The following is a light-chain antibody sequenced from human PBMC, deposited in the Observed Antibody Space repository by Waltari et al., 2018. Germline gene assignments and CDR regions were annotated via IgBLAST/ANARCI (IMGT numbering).Light chain of an antibody. Sequence: DIQMTQSPSSLSASVGDRVTITCHASQDISHYLNWYQQKRGRAPKLLISDVSNLQRGVPSRFSGSGSGTDFIFTISSLQPEDIATYYCQQYDNVPRFGGGTKVEIK. V-gene: IGKV1-33*01. J-gene: IGKJ4*01. CDR2: DVS. CDR1: QDISHY. CDR3: QQYDNVPR.